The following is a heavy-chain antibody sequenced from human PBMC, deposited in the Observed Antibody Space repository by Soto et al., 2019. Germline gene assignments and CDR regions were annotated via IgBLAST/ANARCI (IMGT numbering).Heavy chain of an antibody. CDR2: ISGDNDNT. CDR1: GYTFISYN. J-gene: IGHJ3*02. V-gene: IGHV1-18*01. Sequence: QVQLVQSGDEVKKPGASVKVSCKASGYTFISYNINWVRLAPGQGPEWLGRISGDNDNTYYAQKFQGRVTMSTATSTSTAYMELSSLRCDDSAVYYCARGQYSVRRNCYSGALDTGAQGTLVTVSS. D-gene: IGHD2-21*02. CDR3: ARGQYSVRRNCYSGALDT.